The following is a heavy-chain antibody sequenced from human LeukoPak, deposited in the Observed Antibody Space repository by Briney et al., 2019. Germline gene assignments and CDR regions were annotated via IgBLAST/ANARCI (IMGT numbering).Heavy chain of an antibody. D-gene: IGHD3-10*01. J-gene: IGHJ6*03. CDR3: ARRHSYYGSGSYYAYYYYYMDV. CDR2: INHSGST. Sequence: PSETLSLTCAVYGGSFSDYYWSWIRQPPGKGLEWIGEINHSGSTNYNPSLKSRVTISVDTSKNQFSLKLSSVTAADTAVYYCARRHSYYGSGSYYAYYYYYMDVWGKGTTVTISS. V-gene: IGHV4-34*01. CDR1: GGSFSDYY.